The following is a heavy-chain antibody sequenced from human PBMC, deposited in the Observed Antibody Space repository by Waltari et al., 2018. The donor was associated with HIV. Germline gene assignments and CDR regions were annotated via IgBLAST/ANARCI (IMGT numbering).Heavy chain of an antibody. V-gene: IGHV3-73*02. CDR3: TRLRHYYDSSGYFFTDV. D-gene: IGHD3-22*01. CDR1: GFTFSGSA. CDR2: IRSKANSYAT. Sequence: EVQLVESGGGLVQPGGSLKLSCAASGFTFSGSAMHWVRQASGKGLELVGRIRSKANSYATAYAASVKGRFTISRDDSKNTAYLQMNSLKTEDTAVYYCTRLRHYYDSSGYFFTDVWGQGTTVTVSS. J-gene: IGHJ6*02.